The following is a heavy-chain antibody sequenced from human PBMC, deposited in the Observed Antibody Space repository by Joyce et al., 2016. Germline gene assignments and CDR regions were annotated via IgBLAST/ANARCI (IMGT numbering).Heavy chain of an antibody. Sequence: QVQLQESGPGLVQPSQTLSPTCTVSGGFISSGDYYWSWVRQSPGKGLEWIGYICCSGSTHRNTSLKSRLTISADTSKNRFSRKVRCVTAADTAVYYCARGNGDFWGGYYNYFDYWGQGILVTVSS. CDR3: ARGNGDFWGGYYNYFDY. J-gene: IGHJ4*02. V-gene: IGHV4-30-4*01. D-gene: IGHD3-3*01. CDR1: GGFISSGDYY. CDR2: ICCSGST.